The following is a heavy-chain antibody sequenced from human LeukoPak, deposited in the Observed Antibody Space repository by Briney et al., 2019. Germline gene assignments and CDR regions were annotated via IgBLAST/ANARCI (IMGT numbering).Heavy chain of an antibody. J-gene: IGHJ6*02. CDR3: ARHGSGSLNYYYGMDV. D-gene: IGHD1-26*01. V-gene: IGHV5-51*01. Sequence: RGESLKISCKGSGYTFTNYWIAWVREMPGKGLEWMGVIYPDDSDTRYSPSFQGQVTISTDKSISTAYLQWSSLKASDTAMYYCARHGSGSLNYYYGMDVWGQGTTVTVSS. CDR1: GYTFTNYW. CDR2: IYPDDSDT.